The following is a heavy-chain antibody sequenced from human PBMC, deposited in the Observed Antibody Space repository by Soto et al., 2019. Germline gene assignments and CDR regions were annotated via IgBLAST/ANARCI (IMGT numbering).Heavy chain of an antibody. CDR1: GGSLSGYY. J-gene: IGHJ5*02. CDR3: ARKGSYSNSWYHYGGFDP. D-gene: IGHD6-13*01. CDR2: TNNCGST. V-gene: IGHV4-34*01. Sequence: QVQLQQWGAGLLKPLATLSLAGAVYGGSLSGYYWRWIRRPAGKGLVRIGGTNNCGSTNYNPAPKNTVTISVATTKSQFSLKVSSVTSAATAVHYCARKGSYSNSWYHYGGFDPWGQGTLVTVSS.